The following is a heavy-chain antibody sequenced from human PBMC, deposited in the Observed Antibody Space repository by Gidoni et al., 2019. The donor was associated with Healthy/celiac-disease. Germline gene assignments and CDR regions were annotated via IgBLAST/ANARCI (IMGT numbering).Heavy chain of an antibody. D-gene: IGHD3-16*02. V-gene: IGHV1-2*02. Sequence: QVQLVQSGAEVKKPGASVKVSCKASGYTFTGYYMHWVRQAPGQGLEWMGWINPNSGGTNYAQKFQGRVTMTRDTSISTAYMELSRLRSDDTAVYYCARTVRGITFGGVIVTYYFDYWGQGTLVTVSS. CDR2: INPNSGGT. J-gene: IGHJ4*02. CDR1: GYTFTGYY. CDR3: ARTVRGITFGGVIVTYYFDY.